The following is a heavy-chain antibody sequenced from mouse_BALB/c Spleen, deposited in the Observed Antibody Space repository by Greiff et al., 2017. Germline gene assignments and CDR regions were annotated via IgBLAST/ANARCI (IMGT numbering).Heavy chain of an antibody. Sequence: DVKLVESGGGLVQPGGSLKLSCAASGFTFSSYGMSWVRQTPDKRLELVATINSNGGSTYYPDSVKGRFTISRDNAKNTLYLQMSSLKSEDTAMYYCAREITPNYDGSSHAMDYWGQGTSVTVSS. J-gene: IGHJ4*01. CDR3: AREITPNYDGSSHAMDY. V-gene: IGHV5-6-3*01. CDR2: INSNGGST. D-gene: IGHD1-1*01. CDR1: GFTFSSYG.